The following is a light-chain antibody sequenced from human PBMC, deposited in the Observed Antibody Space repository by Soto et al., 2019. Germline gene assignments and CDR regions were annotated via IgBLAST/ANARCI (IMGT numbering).Light chain of an antibody. CDR1: QSVRSN. CDR2: GAS. V-gene: IGKV3D-15*01. CDR3: QQYDNWPPYT. J-gene: IGKJ2*01. Sequence: EVVMTQSPATLSVSPGESATLSCRASQSVRSNLAWYQQKPGQAPSLLISGASTRATGIPARFSGSGSGTEFTLTISSLQSEDFAVYYCQQYDNWPPYTFGQGTKLEIK.